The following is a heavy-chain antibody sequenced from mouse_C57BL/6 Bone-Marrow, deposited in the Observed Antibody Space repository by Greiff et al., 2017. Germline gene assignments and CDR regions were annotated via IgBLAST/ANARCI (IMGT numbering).Heavy chain of an antibody. CDR3: ARYRTGTGAMDY. V-gene: IGHV7-3*01. D-gene: IGHD4-1*01. J-gene: IGHJ4*01. CDR1: GFTFTDYY. Sequence: EVKLVESGGGLVQPGGSLSLSCAASGFTFTDYYMSWVRQPPGKALEWLGFIRNKANGYTTEYSASVKGRFTISRDNSQSIRYLQMNALRAEDSATYYCARYRTGTGAMDYWGQGTSVTVSS. CDR2: IRNKANGYTT.